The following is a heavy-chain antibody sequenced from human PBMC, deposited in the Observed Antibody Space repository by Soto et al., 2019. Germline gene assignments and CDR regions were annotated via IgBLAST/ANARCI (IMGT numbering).Heavy chain of an antibody. V-gene: IGHV4-59*01. D-gene: IGHD3-10*01. CDR2: IYNRGST. J-gene: IGHJ6*02. Sequence: SEALSLTCTVSGGSISSDYWSWVRRPPGKGLEWIGYIYNRGSTHSNPSLQSRVTRSVDTSKHPFSLKLSPVNAADPGISSFARAPISMVREVINNNRDVWGQGTTVTVSS. CDR3: ARAPISMVREVINNNRDV. CDR1: GGSISSDY.